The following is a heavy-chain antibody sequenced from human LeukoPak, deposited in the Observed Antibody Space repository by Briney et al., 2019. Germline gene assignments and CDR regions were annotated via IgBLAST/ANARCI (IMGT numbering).Heavy chain of an antibody. CDR1: GFSFTDYP. CDR3: ATDQRYAFDY. J-gene: IGHJ4*02. CDR2: IRTTAEGAKYA. Sequence: GGSLRLSCATSGFSFTDYPMNWVRRAPGKGLEWISNIRTTAEGAKYAYYADSVKGRVTISRDDGKNTLYLHMNSLRDDDTAVYYCATDQRYAFDYWGQGILVTVSS. V-gene: IGHV3-48*02. D-gene: IGHD3-9*01.